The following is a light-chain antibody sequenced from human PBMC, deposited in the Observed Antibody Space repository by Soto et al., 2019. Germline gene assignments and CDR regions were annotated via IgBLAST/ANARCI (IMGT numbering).Light chain of an antibody. CDR2: DAS. Sequence: EIVLTQSPATLSLSPGERVTLSCRASQNVSTYLAWYQQKPGQAPRLLIYDASNRATGIPARFSGSGSGTEFTLTISRLEPEDFAVYYCQQRTNWLTFGPGTKVDIK. V-gene: IGKV3-11*01. CDR1: QNVSTY. CDR3: QQRTNWLT. J-gene: IGKJ3*01.